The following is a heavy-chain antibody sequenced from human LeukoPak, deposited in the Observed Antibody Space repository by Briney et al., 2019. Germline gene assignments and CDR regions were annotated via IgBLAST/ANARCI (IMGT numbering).Heavy chain of an antibody. V-gene: IGHV3-30*18. D-gene: IGHD3-22*01. J-gene: IGHJ6*02. CDR2: ISYDGSNK. CDR1: GFTFSSYG. CDR3: AKGNYDSSGWPYDYYYGMDV. Sequence: GRSLRLSCAASGFTFSSYGMHWVRQAPGKGLEWVAVISYDGSNKYYADSVKGRFTISRDNSKNTLYMQMNSLRAEDTAVYYCAKGNYDSSGWPYDYYYGMDVWGQGTTVTVSS.